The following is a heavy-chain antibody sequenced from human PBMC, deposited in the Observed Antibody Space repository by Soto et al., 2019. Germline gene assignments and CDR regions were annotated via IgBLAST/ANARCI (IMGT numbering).Heavy chain of an antibody. CDR3: AKADGEQWLLPHLDK. V-gene: IGHV3-23*01. Sequence: EVQLLESGGGVVQPGGSLRPSCVASGFNFKKFAMSWVRQAPGEGLEWVSGISCCGGSTSYAYSVKGRFSIAREDSTNTLSLQMNNLRVEDTAQYYCAKADGEQWLLPHLDKWGQGTLVTVS. CDR2: ISCCGGST. D-gene: IGHD6-19*01. CDR1: GFNFKKFA. J-gene: IGHJ4*02.